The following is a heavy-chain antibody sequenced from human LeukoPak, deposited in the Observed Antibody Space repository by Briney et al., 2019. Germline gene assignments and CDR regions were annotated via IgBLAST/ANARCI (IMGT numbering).Heavy chain of an antibody. J-gene: IGHJ4*02. CDR3: ARARGVSSEIDY. CDR2: IYPRDGST. Sequence: ASVKVSCKASGYSFTSNYIHWVRQAPGQGLEWMGMIYPRDGSTSYAQKFQGRVTVTRDTSTSTVHMELSGLRSEDTAVYYCARARGVSSEIDYWGQGTLVTVSS. D-gene: IGHD3-10*01. V-gene: IGHV1-46*01. CDR1: GYSFTSNY.